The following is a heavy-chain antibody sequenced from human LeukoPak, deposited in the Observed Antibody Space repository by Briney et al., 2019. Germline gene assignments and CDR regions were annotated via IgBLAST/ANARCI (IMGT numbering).Heavy chain of an antibody. CDR2: IWYDGCNK. J-gene: IGHJ2*01. Sequence: GGSLRLSCAASGFTVSSNYMSWVRQAPGKGLEWVAVIWYDGCNKYYADSVKGRFTISRDNSKNTLYLQMNSLRAEDTAVYYCARDRYDDYGDYEQWGIFDLWGRGTLVPVPS. V-gene: IGHV3-33*08. CDR3: ARDRYDDYGDYEQWGIFDL. CDR1: GFTVSSNY. D-gene: IGHD4-17*01.